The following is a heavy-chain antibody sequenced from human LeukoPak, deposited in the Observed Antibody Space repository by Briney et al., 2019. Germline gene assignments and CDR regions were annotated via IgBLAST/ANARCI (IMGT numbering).Heavy chain of an antibody. V-gene: IGHV4-34*01. Sequence: PSETLSLTCAVYGGSFSGYYWSWIRQPPGKGLEWIGEINHSGSTNYNPSLKSRVTISVDTSKNQFSLKLSSVTAADTAVYYCARGGDGSGYYYYGMDVWGQGTTVTVSS. CDR3: ARGGDGSGYYYYGMDV. D-gene: IGHD5-24*01. CDR2: INHSGST. J-gene: IGHJ6*02. CDR1: GGSFSGYY.